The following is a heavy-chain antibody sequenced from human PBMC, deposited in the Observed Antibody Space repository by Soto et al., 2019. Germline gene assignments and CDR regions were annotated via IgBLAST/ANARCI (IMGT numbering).Heavy chain of an antibody. CDR3: VWSCTGGSCSDY. CDR1: GYTFTGYF. V-gene: IGHV1-2*02. J-gene: IGHJ4*02. D-gene: IGHD2-15*01. Sequence: GASVKVSCKASGYTFTGYFMHWVRQAPGQGLEWMGWINTNSGATKYAHKFQGRVTMTRDASISTAYMELSGLTSDDTAVYYCVWSCTGGSCSDYWGQGTLVTVSS. CDR2: INTNSGAT.